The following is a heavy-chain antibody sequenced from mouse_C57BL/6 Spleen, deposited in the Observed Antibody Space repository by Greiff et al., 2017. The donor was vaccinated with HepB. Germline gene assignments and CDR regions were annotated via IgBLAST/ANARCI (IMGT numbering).Heavy chain of an antibody. D-gene: IGHD2-1*01. J-gene: IGHJ1*03. CDR3: ARGGNGNYDWYFDV. V-gene: IGHV1-82*01. Sequence: QVQLKESGPELVKPGASVKISCKASGYAFSSSWMNWVKQRPGKGLEWIGRIYPGDGDTNYNGKFKGKATLTADKSSSTAYMQLSSLTSEDSAVYFCARGGNGNYDWYFDVWGTGTTVTVSS. CDR2: IYPGDGDT. CDR1: GYAFSSSW.